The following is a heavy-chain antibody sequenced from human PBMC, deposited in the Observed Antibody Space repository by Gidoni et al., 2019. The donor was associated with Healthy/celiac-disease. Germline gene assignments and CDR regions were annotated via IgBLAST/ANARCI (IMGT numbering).Heavy chain of an antibody. V-gene: IGHV3-23*01. CDR2: ISGSGGST. CDR1: GFTFSSYA. J-gene: IGHJ4*02. CDR3: AKDSFSEQWLVRGAYDY. D-gene: IGHD6-19*01. Sequence: EVQLLESGGGLVQPGGSLRLSCAASGFTFSSYAMSWVRQAPGKGLEGVSAISGSGGSTYYADSVKGRFTISRDNSKNTLYLQMNSLRAEDTAVYYCAKDSFSEQWLVRGAYDYWGQGTLVTVSS.